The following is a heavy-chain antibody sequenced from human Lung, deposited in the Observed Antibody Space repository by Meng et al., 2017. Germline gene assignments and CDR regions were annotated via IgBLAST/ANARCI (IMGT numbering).Heavy chain of an antibody. CDR3: ARGPTTMAHDFDY. V-gene: IGHV4-34*01. CDR1: VWFLINYY. Sequence: LHQWCARLVKLSGTLSLSCVVAVWFLINYYWSWIRQPQGKGLEWIGEINHSGSTNYNPSLESRATISVATSQNNLSLKLSSVTAADSAVYYCARGPTTMAHDFDYWGQGTLVTVSS. CDR2: INHSGST. J-gene: IGHJ4*02. D-gene: IGHD4-11*01.